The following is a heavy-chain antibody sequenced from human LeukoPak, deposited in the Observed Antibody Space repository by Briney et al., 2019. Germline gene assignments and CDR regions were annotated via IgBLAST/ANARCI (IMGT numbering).Heavy chain of an antibody. CDR3: ARDPGSSSYADY. J-gene: IGHJ4*02. CDR1: GFTFSSYT. Sequence: GGSLRLSGAASGFTFSSYTMNWVRQAPGKGLEWVSSISSSSSYIYYADSVKGRFTISRDNAKNSLYLQVNSLRAEDTAVYYCARDPGSSSYADYWGQGTLVTVSS. V-gene: IGHV3-21*01. CDR2: ISSSSSYI. D-gene: IGHD6-13*01.